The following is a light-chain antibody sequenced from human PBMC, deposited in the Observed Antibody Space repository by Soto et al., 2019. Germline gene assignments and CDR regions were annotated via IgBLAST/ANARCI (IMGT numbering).Light chain of an antibody. Sequence: EIVLTQSPGTLSLSPGERATLSCRASQSVSSSYLAWYQQKPGQAPRLLIYGASSRATGIPDRFSGSGSGPDFTLTISRLEPEDFAVYYCQQYGSSPPLTFGGGTQVEIK. CDR1: QSVSSSY. J-gene: IGKJ4*01. CDR3: QQYGSSPPLT. CDR2: GAS. V-gene: IGKV3-20*01.